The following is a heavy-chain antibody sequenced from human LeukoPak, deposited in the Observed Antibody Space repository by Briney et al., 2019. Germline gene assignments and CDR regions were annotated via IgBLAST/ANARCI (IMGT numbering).Heavy chain of an antibody. Sequence: PGGSLRLSCAASGFTFSSYAMHWVRQAPGKGLEWVAVISYDGSNKYYADSVKGRFTISRDNSKNTPYLQMNSLRAGDTAVYYCARVREQQLVRGGYFDYWGQGTLVTVSS. J-gene: IGHJ4*02. V-gene: IGHV3-30-3*01. CDR1: GFTFSSYA. CDR2: ISYDGSNK. CDR3: ARVREQQLVRGGYFDY. D-gene: IGHD6-13*01.